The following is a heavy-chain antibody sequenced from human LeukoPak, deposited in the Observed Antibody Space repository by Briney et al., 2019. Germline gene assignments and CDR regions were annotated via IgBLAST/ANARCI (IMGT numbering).Heavy chain of an antibody. CDR3: ARGGPYYDSSRANDLNY. D-gene: IGHD3-22*01. CDR1: GYTFTDYY. Sequence: GASVKVSCKASGYTFTDYYMQWVRQAPGQGLEWMGWINPNSGGTHYVQRFQGWVTMTRDTSISTAHMELSRLTSDDTAVYYCARGGPYYDSSRANDLNYWGQGTLVTVSS. V-gene: IGHV1-2*04. CDR2: INPNSGGT. J-gene: IGHJ4*02.